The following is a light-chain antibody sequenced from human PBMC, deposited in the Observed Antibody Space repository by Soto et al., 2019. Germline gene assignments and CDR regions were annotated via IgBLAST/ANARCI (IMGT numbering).Light chain of an antibody. CDR1: QSVRSD. V-gene: IGKV3D-15*01. J-gene: IGKJ2*01. CDR3: QQYNDWPPYT. CDR2: GIS. Sequence: EIVLTQSPATLSLSPGDRATLSCRASQSVRSDYFAWYQQKPGQAPRVIIFGISTRATAIPDRFSGSGSGTEFTLTISSLQSEDFALYYCQQYNDWPPYTFGQGTKVDIK.